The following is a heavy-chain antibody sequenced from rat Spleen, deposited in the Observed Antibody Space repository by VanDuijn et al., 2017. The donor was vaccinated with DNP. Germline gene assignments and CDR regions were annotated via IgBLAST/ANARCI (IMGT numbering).Heavy chain of an antibody. Sequence: EVQLVESGGGLVQPGRSMKLSCAASGFTFSSFPMAWIRQVPGKGLEWVASITSSGGSTYYPDSVKGRFTISRDNAKNTLYLQMNSLRSEDTATYYCARVRDYYFDYWGQGVMVTVSS. J-gene: IGHJ2*01. CDR3: ARVRDYYFDY. CDR1: GFTFSSFP. D-gene: IGHD1-11*01. V-gene: IGHV5-46*01. CDR2: ITSSGGST.